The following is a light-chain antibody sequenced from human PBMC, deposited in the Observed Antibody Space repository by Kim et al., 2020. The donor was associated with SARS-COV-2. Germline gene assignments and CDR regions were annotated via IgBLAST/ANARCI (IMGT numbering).Light chain of an antibody. CDR2: AAS. J-gene: IGKJ3*01. Sequence: ASGGYRITITCRASQGINNYLSWYQQKTRKVPELLVYAASTLQAGVPSRFSGSGSGADFTLTNSNLQHEDVASYYSQENNSAPYTFGPGTKVDIK. CDR3: QENNSAPYT. CDR1: QGINNY. V-gene: IGKV1-27*01.